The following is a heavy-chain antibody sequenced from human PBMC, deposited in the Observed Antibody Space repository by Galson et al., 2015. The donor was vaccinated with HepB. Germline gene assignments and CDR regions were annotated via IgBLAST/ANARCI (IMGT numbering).Heavy chain of an antibody. Sequence: SLRLSCAASGFTFDDYGMSWVRQAPGKGLEWVSGINWNGRSTRYADSVKGRFTMSRDNAKNSLFLQMNSLRAEDTALYHCAREGPEYYFDLWGCGTLVTVSS. D-gene: IGHD1-14*01. CDR2: INWNGRST. CDR1: GFTFDDYG. V-gene: IGHV3-20*01. CDR3: AREGPEYYFDL. J-gene: IGHJ2*01.